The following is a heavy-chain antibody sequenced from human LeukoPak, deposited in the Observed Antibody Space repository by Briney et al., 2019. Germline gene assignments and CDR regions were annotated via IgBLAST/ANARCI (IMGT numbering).Heavy chain of an antibody. D-gene: IGHD4-17*01. Sequence: PGGSLRLSCAASGFTFSSYWMSWVRQAPGKGLEWVAVISYDGSNKYYADSVKGRFTISRDNSENTLYLQMNSLRAEDTAVYYCAKEATVTAFDYWGQGTLVTVSS. V-gene: IGHV3-30*18. CDR1: GFTFSSYW. J-gene: IGHJ4*02. CDR3: AKEATVTAFDY. CDR2: ISYDGSNK.